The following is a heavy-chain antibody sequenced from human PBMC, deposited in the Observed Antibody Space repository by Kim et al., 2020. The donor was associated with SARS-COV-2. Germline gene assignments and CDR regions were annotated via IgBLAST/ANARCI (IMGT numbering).Heavy chain of an antibody. J-gene: IGHJ4*02. CDR3: AAVTVAIAAAAPFDY. D-gene: IGHD6-13*01. Sequence: QKFQERVTITRDMSTSTAYVELSSLRSEDTAVYYCAAVTVAIAAAAPFDYWGQGTLVTVSS. V-gene: IGHV1-58*01.